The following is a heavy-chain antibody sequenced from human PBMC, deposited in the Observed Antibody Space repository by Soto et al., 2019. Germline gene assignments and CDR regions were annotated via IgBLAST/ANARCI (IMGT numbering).Heavy chain of an antibody. J-gene: IGHJ6*02. CDR2: ISYDGSNK. D-gene: IGHD3-3*01. CDR3: ARGHYDFWSGYPYYYYYGMDV. Sequence: GGSLRLSGTASGLTFSSYAMHWVRQAPGKGLEWVAVISYDGSNKYYADSVKGRFTISRDNSKNTLYLQMNSLRAEDTAVYYCARGHYDFWSGYPYYYYYGMDVWAQGTTVTVSS. CDR1: GLTFSSYA. V-gene: IGHV3-30-3*01.